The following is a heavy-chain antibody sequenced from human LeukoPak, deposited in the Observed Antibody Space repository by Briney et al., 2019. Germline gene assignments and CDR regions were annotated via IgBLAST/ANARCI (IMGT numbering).Heavy chain of an antibody. D-gene: IGHD5-12*01. CDR1: GGSIRDYQ. V-gene: IGHV4-4*09. Sequence: SSETLSLTCAVSGGSIRDYQWSWIRQPPGKGLEWIGHINTNGRTDYNPSLRSRLTFSVDMSRDQFSLKLSSVTAADTAMYYCATSYDYEVAPFALWGQGTLVTVSS. CDR3: ATSYDYEVAPFAL. J-gene: IGHJ4*02. CDR2: INTNGRT.